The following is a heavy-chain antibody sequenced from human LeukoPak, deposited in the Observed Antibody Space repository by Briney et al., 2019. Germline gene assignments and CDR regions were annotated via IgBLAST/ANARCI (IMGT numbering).Heavy chain of an antibody. CDR3: ARDSMTTAGYYYYYYMDV. V-gene: IGHV1-69*04. J-gene: IGHJ6*03. CDR2: IIPILGIA. CDR1: GGTFSSYS. Sequence: SVKVSCKASGGTFSSYSISWVRQAPGQGLEWMGRIIPILGIANYAQKFQGRVTITADKSTSTAYMELSSLRSEDTAVYYCARDSMTTAGYYYYYYMDVWGKGTTVTVSS. D-gene: IGHD4-11*01.